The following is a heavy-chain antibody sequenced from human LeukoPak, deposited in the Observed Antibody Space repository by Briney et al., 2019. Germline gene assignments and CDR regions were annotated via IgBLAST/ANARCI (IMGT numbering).Heavy chain of an antibody. V-gene: IGHV4-61*01. CDR2: IYYSGST. J-gene: IGHJ4*02. CDR3: ASEFITGTTFPDY. D-gene: IGHD1-20*01. CDR1: GGSVSSGSYY. Sequence: SETLSLTCTVSGGSVSSGSYYWSWIRQPPGKGLEWIGYIYYSGSTNYNPSLKSRVTISVDTSKNQFSLKLSSVTAADTAVYYCASEFITGTTFPDYWGQGTLVTVSS.